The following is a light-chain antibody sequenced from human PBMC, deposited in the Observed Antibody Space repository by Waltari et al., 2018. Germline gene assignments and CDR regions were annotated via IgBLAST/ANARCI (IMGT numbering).Light chain of an antibody. CDR3: QQYHNWPPLT. Sequence: EIVMTPSPAILSVSPGERATLSCRASQSVSYDLAWYQQKPGQAPRLLVYGASNRATGVPGRFSGSGSGTEFTLTISRLQYEDFGIYYCQQYHNWPPLTFGGGTKVEIK. J-gene: IGKJ4*01. V-gene: IGKV3-15*01. CDR1: QSVSYD. CDR2: GAS.